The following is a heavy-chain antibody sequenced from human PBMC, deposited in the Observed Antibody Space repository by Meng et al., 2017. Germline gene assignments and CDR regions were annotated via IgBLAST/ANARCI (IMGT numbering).Heavy chain of an antibody. CDR2: IYSGGST. V-gene: IGHV3-66*02. D-gene: IGHD6-13*01. CDR3: ARDLAGSSSWYGYYYYGMDV. Sequence: GGSLRLSCAASGFTVSSNYMSWVRQAPGKGLEWVSVIYSGGSTYYADSVKGRFTISRDNSKNTLYLQMNSLRAEDTAVYYCARDLAGSSSWYGYYYYGMDVWGQGTTVTVSS. J-gene: IGHJ6*02. CDR1: GFTVSSNY.